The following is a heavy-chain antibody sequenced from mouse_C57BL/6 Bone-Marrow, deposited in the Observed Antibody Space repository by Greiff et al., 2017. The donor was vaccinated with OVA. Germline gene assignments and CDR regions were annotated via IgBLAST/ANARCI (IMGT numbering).Heavy chain of an antibody. Sequence: EVPGVESGGGLVQPKGSLKLSCAASGFSFNTYAMNWVRQAPGKGLEWVARIRSKSNNYATYYADSVKDRFTISRDDSESMLDLQMNNVKTENTAMYYCVRRIWITTVVPNWDGSYWGKGTTLTVSS. CDR2: IRSKSNNYAT. J-gene: IGHJ2*01. D-gene: IGHD1-1*01. CDR3: VRRIWITTVVPNWDGSY. CDR1: GFSFNTYA. V-gene: IGHV10-1*01.